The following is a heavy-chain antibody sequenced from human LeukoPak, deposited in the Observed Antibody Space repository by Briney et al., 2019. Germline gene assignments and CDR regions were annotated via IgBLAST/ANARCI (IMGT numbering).Heavy chain of an antibody. Sequence: SETLSLTCTVSGGSISSSYWSWIRQPPGKGLEWIEYIYYTGTTNYNPSLKSRVTISVDTSKNQFSLKLSSVTAADTAVYYCARDAEQQQRSTGYYYYYYMDVWGKGTTVTVSS. D-gene: IGHD6-13*01. CDR1: GGSISSSY. V-gene: IGHV4-59*12. J-gene: IGHJ6*03. CDR2: IYYTGTT. CDR3: ARDAEQQQRSTGYYYYYYMDV.